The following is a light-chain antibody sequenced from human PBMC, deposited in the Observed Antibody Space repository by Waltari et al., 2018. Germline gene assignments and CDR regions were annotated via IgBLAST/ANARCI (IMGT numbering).Light chain of an antibody. CDR1: QSLLQSDGKTC. Sequence: EIVMTQTPLSLSVTPGQPASISCKSSQSLLQSDGKTCLYWYLQKPGQSPQLLMYEVSSRLSGVAERFSGSGSGTDFTLKISRVEAEDVGVYYCMQGRNLPWTFGQGTKVEI. CDR3: MQGRNLPWT. V-gene: IGKV2-29*02. J-gene: IGKJ1*01. CDR2: EVS.